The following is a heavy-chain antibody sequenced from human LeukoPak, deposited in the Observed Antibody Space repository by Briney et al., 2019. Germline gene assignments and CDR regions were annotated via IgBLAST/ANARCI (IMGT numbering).Heavy chain of an antibody. CDR2: INHSGST. CDR3: ARGTGTAAAGRTESAFDI. CDR1: GGSFSGYY. J-gene: IGHJ3*02. V-gene: IGHV4-34*01. D-gene: IGHD6-13*01. Sequence: SETLSLTCAVYGGSFSGYYWSWIRQPPGKGLEWIGEINHSGSTNYNPSLKSRVTISVDTSKNQFSLKLSSVTAADTAAYYCARGTGTAAAGRTESAFDIWGQGTMVTVSS.